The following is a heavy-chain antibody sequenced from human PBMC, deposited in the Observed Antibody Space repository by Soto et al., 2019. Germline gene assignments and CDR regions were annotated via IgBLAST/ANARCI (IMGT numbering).Heavy chain of an antibody. D-gene: IGHD5-12*01. V-gene: IGHV3-11*01. CDR1: GFTFSDYY. CDR2: ISSSGSTI. J-gene: IGHJ4*02. Sequence: GGSLRLSCAASGFTFSDYYMSWIRQAPGKGLEWVSYISSSGSTIYYADSVKGRFTISRDNAKNSLYLQMNSLRAEDTAVYYCARDSAYSGYDWGVWDYWGQGTLVTVSS. CDR3: ARDSAYSGYDWGVWDY.